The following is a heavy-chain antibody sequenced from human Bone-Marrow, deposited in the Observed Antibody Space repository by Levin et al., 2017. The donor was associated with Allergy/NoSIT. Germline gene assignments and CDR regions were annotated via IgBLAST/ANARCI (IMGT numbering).Heavy chain of an antibody. CDR1: GGSISGSTYY. V-gene: IGHV4-39*01. CDR2: IYDSGST. CDR3: ARHAWQWVVNAGYYFDY. Sequence: SQTLSLTCTVSGGSISGSTYYWGWVRQPPGKGLEWIGSIYDSGSTYYNPSLKSRVTISVDTSKNLFSLKLTSVTAADTALYYCARHAWQWVVNAGYYFDYWGQGTLVTVSS. J-gene: IGHJ4*02. D-gene: IGHD6-19*01.